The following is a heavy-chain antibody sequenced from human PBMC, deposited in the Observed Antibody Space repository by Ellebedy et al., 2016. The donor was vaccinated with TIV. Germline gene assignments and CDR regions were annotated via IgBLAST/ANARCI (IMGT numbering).Heavy chain of an antibody. CDR1: GYTFTSYG. CDR3: AREKLPTTTGPIVVPRRPPDY. J-gene: IGHJ4*02. Sequence: ASVKVSCXASGYTFTSYGISWVRQAPGQGLEWMGWISAYNGNTNYAQKLQGRVTMTTDTSTSTAYMELRSLRSDDTAVYYCAREKLPTTTGPIVVPRRPPDYWGQGTLVTVSS. D-gene: IGHD3-22*01. CDR2: ISAYNGNT. V-gene: IGHV1-18*01.